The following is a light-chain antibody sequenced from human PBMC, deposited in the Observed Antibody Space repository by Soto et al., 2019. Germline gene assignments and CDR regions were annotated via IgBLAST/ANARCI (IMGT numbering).Light chain of an antibody. CDR3: QQRNNWPRST. CDR1: QSVWTY. V-gene: IGKV3-11*01. CDR2: DAS. Sequence: EIVFTQSPAPLSLYPGERATLSCRASQSVWTYLAWYQQKRGQAPRLLMYDASNRASGVPARFSGSGSGTDFTLTISSLEPEDFAVYYCQQRNNWPRSTFGQGTRLEIK. J-gene: IGKJ5*01.